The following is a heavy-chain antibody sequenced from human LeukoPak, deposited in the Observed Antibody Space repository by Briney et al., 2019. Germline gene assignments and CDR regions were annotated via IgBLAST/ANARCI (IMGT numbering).Heavy chain of an antibody. V-gene: IGHV3-23*01. CDR3: ARTRGDNFFDY. J-gene: IGHJ4*02. CDR2: INRGGDYT. D-gene: IGHD2-21*02. Sequence: GGSLRLSCAASGFTFSSYSMNWVRQAPGKGLEWVSTINRGGDYTYYADSVKGRFSISRDSSKNTLYLQMNSLRAEDTAVYYCARTRGDNFFDYWGQGTLVTVSS. CDR1: GFTFSSYS.